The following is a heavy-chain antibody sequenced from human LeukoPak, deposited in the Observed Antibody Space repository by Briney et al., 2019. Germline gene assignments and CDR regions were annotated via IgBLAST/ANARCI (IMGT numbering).Heavy chain of an antibody. J-gene: IGHJ4*02. D-gene: IGHD1-26*01. CDR2: ISSSGSTI. CDR1: GGSFSGYY. V-gene: IGHV3-11*01. Sequence: LSLTCAVYGGSFSGYYMSWIRQAPGKGLEWVSYISSSGSTIYYADSVKGRFTISRDNAENSLYLQMNSLRAEDTAVYYCARRRDSGSLQHFDYWGQGTLVTVSS. CDR3: ARRRDSGSLQHFDY.